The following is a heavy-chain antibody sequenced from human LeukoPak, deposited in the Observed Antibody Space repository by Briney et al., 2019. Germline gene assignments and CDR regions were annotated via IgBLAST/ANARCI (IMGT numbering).Heavy chain of an antibody. V-gene: IGHV3-66*01. CDR3: ARETTAPYRHFDY. D-gene: IGHD4-17*01. J-gene: IGHJ4*02. CDR2: IYSDGTT. CDR1: GFTVSSNY. Sequence: GGSLRLSCAASGFTVSSNYMSWVRQAPGKGLEWVSVIYSDGTTYYADSVKGRFTISRDNSKNTLYLQMNDLRAEDTAVYYCARETTAPYRHFDYWGQGTLVTVSS.